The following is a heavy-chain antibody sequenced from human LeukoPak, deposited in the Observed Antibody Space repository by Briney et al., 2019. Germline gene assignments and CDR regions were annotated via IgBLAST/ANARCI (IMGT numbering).Heavy chain of an antibody. D-gene: IGHD6-13*01. V-gene: IGHV3-66*01. CDR1: GFTFSSYA. Sequence: GGSLRLSCAASGFTFSSYAMNWVRQAPGKGLEWVSVIYSGGSTYYADSVKGRFTISRDNSKNTLYLQMNSLRAEDTAVYYCARRPAAVNYYYGMDVWGQGTTVTVSS. CDR3: ARRPAAVNYYYGMDV. CDR2: IYSGGST. J-gene: IGHJ6*02.